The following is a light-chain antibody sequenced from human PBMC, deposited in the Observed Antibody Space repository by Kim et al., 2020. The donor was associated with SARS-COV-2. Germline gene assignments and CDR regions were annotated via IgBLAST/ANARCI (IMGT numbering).Light chain of an antibody. CDR2: GNS. V-gene: IGLV1-40*01. CDR3: QSYDSSLSV. Sequence: PRRGVTISSPGSSSNIGAGYDVHWYQQLPGTAPKLLIYGNSNRPSGVPDRFSGSKSGTSASLAITGLQAEDEADYYCQSYDSSLSVFGGGTQLTVL. J-gene: IGLJ7*01. CDR1: SSNIGAGYD.